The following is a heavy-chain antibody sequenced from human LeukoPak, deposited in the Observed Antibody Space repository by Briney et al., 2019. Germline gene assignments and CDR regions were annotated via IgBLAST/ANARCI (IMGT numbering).Heavy chain of an antibody. CDR2: ISGSGGST. V-gene: IGHV3-23*01. CDR1: GFTFSSYA. CDR3: AIYSGSYYGFDY. D-gene: IGHD1-26*01. J-gene: IGHJ4*02. Sequence: GGSLRLSCAASGFTFSSYAMSWVRQAPGKGLEWVSAISGSGGSTYYADSVKGRFTISRDNSRNTLYLQMNSLRAEDTAVYYCAIYSGSYYGFDYWGQGTLVTVSS.